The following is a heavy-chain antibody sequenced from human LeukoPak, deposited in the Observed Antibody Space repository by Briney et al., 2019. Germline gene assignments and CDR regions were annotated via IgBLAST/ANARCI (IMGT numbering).Heavy chain of an antibody. D-gene: IGHD3-22*01. V-gene: IGHV3-23*01. CDR3: AKDQRDYYDSSGCYHDY. Sequence: PGGSLRLSCAVSGFTFSSYAMNWVRQAPGKGLEWVSAISGSGGSTYYADSVKGRFTISRDNSKNTLYLQMSSLRADDTAVYYCAKDQRDYYDSSGCYHDYWGQGTLVTVSS. J-gene: IGHJ4*02. CDR1: GFTFSSYA. CDR2: ISGSGGST.